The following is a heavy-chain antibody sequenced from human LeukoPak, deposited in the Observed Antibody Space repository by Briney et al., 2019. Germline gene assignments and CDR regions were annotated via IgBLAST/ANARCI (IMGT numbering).Heavy chain of an antibody. CDR2: LLYSGST. Sequence: PSEPLSLICSICGRPIPRYYWRWIRQTPGKGLEWIGYLLYSGSTNYNPSLKSRVTMSIDTSKNQFSLKLRSVTAADTAVYYCARGAYSNYLSVGYWGQGILVTVSS. J-gene: IGHJ4*02. V-gene: IGHV4-59*01. CDR1: GRPIPRYY. D-gene: IGHD4-11*01. CDR3: ARGAYSNYLSVGY.